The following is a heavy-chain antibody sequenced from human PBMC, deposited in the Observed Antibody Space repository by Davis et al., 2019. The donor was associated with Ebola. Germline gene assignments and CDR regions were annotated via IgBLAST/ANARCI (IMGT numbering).Heavy chain of an antibody. Sequence: MPGGSLRLSCAASGFTFSSYSMNWVRQPPGKGLEWIGEINHSGSTNYNPSLKSRVTISVDTSKNQFSLKLSSVTAADTAVYYCARDRITMVRGVIMKGFDPWGQGTLVTVSS. CDR2: INHSGST. V-gene: IGHV4-34*01. CDR3: ARDRITMVRGVIMKGFDP. CDR1: GFTFSSYS. J-gene: IGHJ5*02. D-gene: IGHD3-10*01.